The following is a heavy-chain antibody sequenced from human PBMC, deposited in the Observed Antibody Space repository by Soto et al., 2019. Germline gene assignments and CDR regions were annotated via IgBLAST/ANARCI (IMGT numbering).Heavy chain of an antibody. CDR3: AKDPKGVTTVYYYYGMDV. CDR2: ISGSGGST. Sequence: GGSLRLSCAASGFTFSSYAMSWVRQAPGKGLEWVSAISGSGGSTYYADSVKGRFTISRDNSKNTLYLQMNSLRAEDTAVYYCAKDPKGVTTVYYYYGMDVWGQGTTVTVSS. CDR1: GFTFSSYA. J-gene: IGHJ6*02. D-gene: IGHD4-17*01. V-gene: IGHV3-23*01.